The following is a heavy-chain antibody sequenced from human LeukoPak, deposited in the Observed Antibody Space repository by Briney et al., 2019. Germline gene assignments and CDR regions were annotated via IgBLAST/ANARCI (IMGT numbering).Heavy chain of an antibody. V-gene: IGHV3-30*04. Sequence: PGGSLGLSCAASGFTFSSYAMHWVRQAPGKGLEWVAVISYDGSNKYYADSVKGRFTISRDNSKNTLYLQMNSLRAEDTAVYYCARGYYGSGAKSRKAVEWFWYFDLWGRGTLVTVSS. D-gene: IGHD3-10*01. J-gene: IGHJ2*01. CDR1: GFTFSSYA. CDR3: ARGYYGSGAKSRKAVEWFWYFDL. CDR2: ISYDGSNK.